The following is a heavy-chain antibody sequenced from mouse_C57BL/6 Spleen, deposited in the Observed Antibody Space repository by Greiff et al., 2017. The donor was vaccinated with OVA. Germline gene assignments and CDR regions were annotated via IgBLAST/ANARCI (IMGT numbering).Heavy chain of an antibody. Sequence: VQLQQPGAELVRPGSSVKLSCKASGYTFTSYWMHWVKQRPIQGLEWIGNIDPSDSETHYNQKFKDKATLTVDKSSSTAYMQLSSLTSEDSAVYYCARGNDYDEGLAMDYWGQGTSVTVSS. J-gene: IGHJ4*01. CDR2: IDPSDSET. CDR1: GYTFTSYW. V-gene: IGHV1-52*01. CDR3: ARGNDYDEGLAMDY. D-gene: IGHD2-4*01.